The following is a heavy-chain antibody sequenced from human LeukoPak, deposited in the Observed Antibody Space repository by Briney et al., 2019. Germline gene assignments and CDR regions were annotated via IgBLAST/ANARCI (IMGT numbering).Heavy chain of an antibody. V-gene: IGHV3-30*18. J-gene: IGHJ4*02. CDR3: AKPPYGSVYYFDY. CDR2: ISYDGSNK. Sequence: GGSLRLSCAASGFTFSSYGMHWVRQAPGKGLEWVAVISYDGSNKYYADSVKGRFTISRDNSKNTLYQQMNSLRAEDTAVYYCAKPPYGSVYYFDYWGQGTLVTVSS. CDR1: GFTFSSYG. D-gene: IGHD3-10*01.